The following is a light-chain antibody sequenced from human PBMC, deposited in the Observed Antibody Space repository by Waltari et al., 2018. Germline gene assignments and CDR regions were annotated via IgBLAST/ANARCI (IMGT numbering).Light chain of an antibody. CDR1: QSINSW. CDR3: QHWNSYFWT. Sequence: DIQMTQSPYSLSASVGDRVTITCRASQSINSWLAWYHQKPGKAPKFLIYNTSNLESGVPSRFSGSGSGTEFTLTISSLQPDDFATYYCQHWNSYFWTFGQGTKVEVK. J-gene: IGKJ1*01. V-gene: IGKV1-5*03. CDR2: NTS.